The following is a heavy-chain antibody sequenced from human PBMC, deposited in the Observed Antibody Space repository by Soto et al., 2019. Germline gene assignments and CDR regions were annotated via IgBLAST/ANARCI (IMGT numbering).Heavy chain of an antibody. V-gene: IGHV3-33*01. J-gene: IGHJ4*02. D-gene: IGHD1-26*01. Sequence: QVQLVESGGGLVQPGTSLRLSCAASGFTFSSYGMHWVRQAPGKGLEWVAIIWYDGSNMYYADSVKGRFTVSRDNSRNTLCLRMNSLRVGDTAVYYCARGVGSYRESGYWGQGTLVTVSS. CDR2: IWYDGSNM. CDR3: ARGVGSYRESGY. CDR1: GFTFSSYG.